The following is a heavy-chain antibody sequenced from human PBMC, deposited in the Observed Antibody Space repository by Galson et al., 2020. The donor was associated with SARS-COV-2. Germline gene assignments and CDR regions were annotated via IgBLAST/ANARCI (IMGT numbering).Heavy chain of an antibody. CDR3: ARGLQYAFEI. V-gene: IGHV3-53*05. CDR1: GFIVSRYY. Sequence: GGSLRLSCAASGFIVSRYYMSWVRQTPGKGLEWLSVIYADGGTDYADSVKDRFTIYRDNSKNTLYLRMSSLIAEDTGVYFCARGLQYAFEIGCPGTMVTFSS. CDR2: IYADGGT. D-gene: IGHD1-1*01. J-gene: IGHJ3*02.